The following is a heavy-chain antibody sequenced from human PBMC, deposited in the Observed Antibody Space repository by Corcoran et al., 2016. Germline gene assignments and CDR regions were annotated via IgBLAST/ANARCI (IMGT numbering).Heavy chain of an antibody. D-gene: IGHD1-1*01. J-gene: IGHJ6*02. CDR2: ITSSSSAI. CDR1: GFTFSTYT. V-gene: IGHV3-48*04. Sequence: EVQLVESGGGLVQPGGSLRLSCAASGFTFSTYTMNWVRQAPGKGLEWVSYITSSSSAIYYADSVKGRFTISRDNAKKSLYLQMNSLRAEDTAVYYCARDPLEPDYYGMDVWGQGTTVTVSS. CDR3: ARDPLEPDYYGMDV.